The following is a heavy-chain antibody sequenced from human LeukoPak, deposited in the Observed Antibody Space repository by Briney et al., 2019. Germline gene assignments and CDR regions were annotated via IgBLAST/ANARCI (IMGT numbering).Heavy chain of an antibody. V-gene: IGHV3-23*01. J-gene: IGHJ4*02. Sequence: GGSLRLSCAASGFTFSSYAMSWVRQAPGKGLEWVASISGNGGSTYYADSVKGRFTISRDNSRNAVFLEMNSLRAEDTAVYYCTREQDREAAATIVGDYWGQGTLVTVSS. CDR2: ISGNGGST. D-gene: IGHD3-22*01. CDR1: GFTFSSYA. CDR3: TREQDREAAATIVGDY.